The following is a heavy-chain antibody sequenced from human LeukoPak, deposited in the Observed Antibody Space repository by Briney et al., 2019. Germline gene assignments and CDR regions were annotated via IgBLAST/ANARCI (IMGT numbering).Heavy chain of an antibody. CDR3: AKSGFGDFDY. Sequence: GGSLRLSCAASGFTFSSYSMNWVRQAPGKGLEWVSAISGSGGSTYYADSVKGRFTISRDNSKNTLYLQMNSLRAEDTAVYYCAKSGFGDFDYWGQGTLVTVSS. J-gene: IGHJ4*02. CDR1: GFTFSSYS. V-gene: IGHV3-23*01. CDR2: ISGSGGST. D-gene: IGHD3-10*01.